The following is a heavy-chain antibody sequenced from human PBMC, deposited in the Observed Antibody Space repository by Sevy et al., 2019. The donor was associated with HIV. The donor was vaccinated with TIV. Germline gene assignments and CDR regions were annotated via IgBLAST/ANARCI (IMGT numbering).Heavy chain of an antibody. J-gene: IGHJ4*02. Sequence: GGSLRLSCAVSGFNFNIYSMSWVRQAPGKGLEWVSTLSFGCGKINYADSVKGRFTISRDNSKNTLYLQMNSLRAEDTAVYYCAREGCTRPHDYWGQGTLVTVSS. D-gene: IGHD2-8*01. V-gene: IGHV3-23*01. CDR1: GFNFNIYS. CDR2: LSFGCGKI. CDR3: AREGCTRPHDY.